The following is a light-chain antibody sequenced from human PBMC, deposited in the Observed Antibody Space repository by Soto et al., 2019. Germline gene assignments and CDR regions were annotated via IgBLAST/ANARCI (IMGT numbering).Light chain of an antibody. CDR1: QSVSSN. CDR3: QQYNTCPRT. J-gene: IGKJ1*01. V-gene: IGKV3-15*01. CDR2: GAS. Sequence: EIVMTQSPATLSVSPGERATLSCRASQSVSSNLAWYQQKPGQAPRLLIYGASTRATGIPARFSGSGSGTEFTLTISSLQSEDFAVYYCQQYNTCPRTFGHGTKVDIK.